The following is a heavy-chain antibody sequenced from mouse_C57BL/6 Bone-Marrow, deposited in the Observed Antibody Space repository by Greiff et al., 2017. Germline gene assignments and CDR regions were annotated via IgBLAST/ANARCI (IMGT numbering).Heavy chain of an antibody. CDR1: GFTFSSHA. D-gene: IGHD3-2*02. Sequence: EVKLVESGGGLVKPGGSLKLSCAASGFTFSSHAMSWVRQTPEKRLEWVATISDGGSYTYYPDNVKGRFTISRDNAKNNLYLQMSHLKSEDTAMYYCARDQAWFAYWGQGTLVTVSA. CDR3: ARDQAWFAY. J-gene: IGHJ3*01. CDR2: ISDGGSYT. V-gene: IGHV5-4*01.